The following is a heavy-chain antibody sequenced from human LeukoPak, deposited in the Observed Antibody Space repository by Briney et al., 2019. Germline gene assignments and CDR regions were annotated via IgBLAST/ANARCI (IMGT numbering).Heavy chain of an antibody. J-gene: IGHJ4*02. V-gene: IGHV1-18*01. CDR2: ISAYSGNT. CDR3: ARSQAPDFDY. CDR1: GYTFTSYG. Sequence: VASVKVSCKTSGYTFTSYGINWVRQAPGQGLEWMGWISAYSGNTNYAQNLQGRVTITRNTSISTAYMELSSLRSEDTAVYYCARSQAPDFDYWGQGTLVTVSS.